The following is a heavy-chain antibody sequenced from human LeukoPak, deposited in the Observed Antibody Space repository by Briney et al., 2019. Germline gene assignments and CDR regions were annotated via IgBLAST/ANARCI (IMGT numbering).Heavy chain of an antibody. CDR1: GGTFSSYA. V-gene: IGHV1-69*05. J-gene: IGHJ3*02. CDR2: IIPIFGTA. CDR3: ASWDLWSGYDAFDI. D-gene: IGHD3-3*01. Sequence: SVKVSCKASGGTFSSYAIGWVRQAPGQGLEWMGGIIPIFGTANYAQKFQGRVTITTDESTSTAYMELSSLRSEDTAVYYCASWDLWSGYDAFDIWGQGTMVTVSS.